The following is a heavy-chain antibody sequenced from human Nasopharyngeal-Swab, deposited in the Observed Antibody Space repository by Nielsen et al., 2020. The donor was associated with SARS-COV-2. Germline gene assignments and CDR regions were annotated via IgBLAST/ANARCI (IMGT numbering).Heavy chain of an antibody. V-gene: IGHV3-23*01. Sequence: GGSLRLSCAASGFGFSAFAMSWVRQAPGKGLEWVSAAGGNDGSTFYADSVRGRLTISRDNSKNTLYLQMNSLRAEDTALYYCAKKYGTRGWYVGLDYWGQGTQVTVS. D-gene: IGHD6-19*01. J-gene: IGHJ4*02. CDR2: AGGNDGST. CDR1: GFGFSAFA. CDR3: AKKYGTRGWYVGLDY.